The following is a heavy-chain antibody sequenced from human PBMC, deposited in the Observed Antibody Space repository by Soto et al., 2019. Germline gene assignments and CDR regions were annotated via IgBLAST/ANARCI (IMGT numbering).Heavy chain of an antibody. V-gene: IGHV1-18*01. J-gene: IGHJ4*02. D-gene: IGHD2-15*01. CDR2: ISAYNGNT. CDR3: ARANRYCSGGSCPTFDY. Sequence: QVQLVQSGAEVKKPGASVKVSCKASGYTFTSYGISCVRQAPGQGLEWMGWISAYNGNTNYAQKLHGRVTMTTDTYTSTAYMELRRLRSDDTAVYYCARANRYCSGGSCPTFDYWGQGTLVTVSS. CDR1: GYTFTSYG.